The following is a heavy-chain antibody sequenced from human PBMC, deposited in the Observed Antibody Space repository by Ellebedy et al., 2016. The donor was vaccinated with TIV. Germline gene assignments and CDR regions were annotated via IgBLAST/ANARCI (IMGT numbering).Heavy chain of an antibody. J-gene: IGHJ4*02. Sequence: SETLSLTCTVSGGSISSYYWSWIRQPPGKGLEWIGYIYYSGSTNYNPSLKSRVTISVDTSKNQFSLKLNSVTAADTAVYYCARVTGAAADLDYWGQGTLVTVSS. V-gene: IGHV4-59*12. CDR2: IYYSGST. CDR1: GGSISSYY. D-gene: IGHD6-25*01. CDR3: ARVTGAAADLDY.